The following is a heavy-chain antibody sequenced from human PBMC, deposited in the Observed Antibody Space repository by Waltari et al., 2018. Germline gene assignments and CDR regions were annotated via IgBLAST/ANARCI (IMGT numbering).Heavy chain of an antibody. CDR2: RGNSGNRK. J-gene: IGHJ6*02. CDR1: GFTFSDWY. Sequence: QVQLVESGGGLVKPGGSLRLSCAASGFTFSDWYMTWIRQAPGKGLDYISYRGNSGNRKWYAESVRGRFTVSRDHASNSVYLQMDSLRSEDTAVYYCARDFSHNGMDVWGQGTTVIVSS. V-gene: IGHV3-11*01. CDR3: ARDFSHNGMDV.